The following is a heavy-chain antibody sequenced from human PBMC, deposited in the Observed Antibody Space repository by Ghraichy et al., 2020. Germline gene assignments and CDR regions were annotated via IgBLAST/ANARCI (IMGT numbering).Heavy chain of an antibody. Sequence: GGSLRLSCAASGFTFSSYAMHWVRQAPGKGLEYVSAISSNGGSTYYANSVKGRFTISRDNSKNTLYLQMGSLRAEDMAVYYCARGDDFWSGYPYYYGMDVWGQGTTVTVSS. J-gene: IGHJ6*02. CDR1: GFTFSSYA. D-gene: IGHD3-3*01. CDR2: ISSNGGST. V-gene: IGHV3-64*01. CDR3: ARGDDFWSGYPYYYGMDV.